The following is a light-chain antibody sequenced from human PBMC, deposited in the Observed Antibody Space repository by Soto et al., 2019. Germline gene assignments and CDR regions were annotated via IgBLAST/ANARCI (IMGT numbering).Light chain of an antibody. J-gene: IGKJ4*01. CDR3: QQWLT. V-gene: IGKV1-5*01. CDR2: DAS. Sequence: DIQMTQSPSTLSASVGDRVTITCRASQSISSWLAWYQQKPGKAPKLLIYDASSLESGVPSRFSGSGSGTEFTLTISSLQPDDFATYYCQQWLTVGGGTKVEIK. CDR1: QSISSW.